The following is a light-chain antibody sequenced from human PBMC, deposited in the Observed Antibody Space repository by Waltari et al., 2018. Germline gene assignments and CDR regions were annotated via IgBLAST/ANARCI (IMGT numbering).Light chain of an antibody. Sequence: QSALTQPASVSGSPGHSITIPCTGTSTDVGSDNSVSWYQDPPGQGPRVILYDGSDRPSGVSARFSGSKSGNTASLTISGLQAEDEADYYCSSQSSNNVVLFGGGTKVTVL. CDR2: DGS. CDR1: STDVGSDNS. J-gene: IGLJ3*02. V-gene: IGLV2-14*03. CDR3: SSQSSNNVVL.